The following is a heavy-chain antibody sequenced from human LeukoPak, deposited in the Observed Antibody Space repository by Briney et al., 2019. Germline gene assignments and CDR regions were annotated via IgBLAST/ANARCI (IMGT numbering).Heavy chain of an antibody. CDR3: ARAPRGYSYGFGP. Sequence: GGSLRLSCAASGFTFSSYSMNWVRQAPGKGLEWVSSISSSSSSYIYYADSVKGRFTISRDNAKNSLYLQMNSLGAEDTAVYYCARAPRGYSYGFGPWGQGTLVTVSS. J-gene: IGHJ5*02. V-gene: IGHV3-21*01. D-gene: IGHD5-18*01. CDR1: GFTFSSYS. CDR2: ISSSSSSYI.